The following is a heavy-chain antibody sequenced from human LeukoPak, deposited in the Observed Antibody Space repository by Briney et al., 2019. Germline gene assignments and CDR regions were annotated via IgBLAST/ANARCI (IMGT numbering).Heavy chain of an antibody. CDR1: GGSISSNTYY. CDR2: IYTSGST. CDR3: ARITWGAFDI. V-gene: IGHV4-61*02. J-gene: IGHJ3*02. D-gene: IGHD7-27*01. Sequence: SETLSLTCIVSGGSISSNTYYWSWIRQPAGKGLEWIGRIYTSGSTNYNPSLKSRVTMSVDTSKNQFSLKLSSVTAADTAVYYCARITWGAFDIWGQGTMVTVSS.